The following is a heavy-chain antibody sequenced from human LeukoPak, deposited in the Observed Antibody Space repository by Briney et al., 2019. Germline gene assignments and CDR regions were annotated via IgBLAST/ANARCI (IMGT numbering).Heavy chain of an antibody. CDR2: ISGSDDST. V-gene: IGHV3-23*01. J-gene: IGHJ4*02. CDR1: GFAFSTYG. D-gene: IGHD2-2*01. CDR3: AKEADLVVVPAAVDS. Sequence: GGSLRLSCVVSGFAFSTYGMSWVRQAPGKGLEWVSAISGSDDSTYYADSVKGRFTISRDNSKNTLYLQMNILTADDTAVYYCAKEADLVVVPAAVDSWGQGTLVTVSS.